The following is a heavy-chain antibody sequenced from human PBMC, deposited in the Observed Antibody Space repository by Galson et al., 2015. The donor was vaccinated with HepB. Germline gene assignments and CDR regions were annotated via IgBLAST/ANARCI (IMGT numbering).Heavy chain of an antibody. D-gene: IGHD3-16*01. Sequence: SVKVSCKASRDTFRNSAFSWVRQAPGQGLEWVGGIIPFFGTTSYAQKFQGRLTISADGSTNTVYMKLSSLTSADTATYYCASGGEGGLTFDYGIYFVHDVWGHGTAVILSS. CDR3: ASGGEGGLTFDYGIYFVHDV. J-gene: IGHJ6*02. V-gene: IGHV1-69*13. CDR2: IIPFFGTT. CDR1: RDTFRNSA.